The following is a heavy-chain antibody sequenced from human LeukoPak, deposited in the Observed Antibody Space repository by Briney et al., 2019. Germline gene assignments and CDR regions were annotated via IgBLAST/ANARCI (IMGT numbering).Heavy chain of an antibody. CDR2: TNYRSKWYN. Sequence: SQTLSLTCDISGDSVSGNIVAWNWIRQSPSRGLEWLGRTNYRSKWYNDYAVSVRGRITINPDTSKNRFSLQLDSVTPEDTAVYYCARGSSGSFDFWGQGTLVTVSS. J-gene: IGHJ4*02. D-gene: IGHD6-19*01. CDR1: GDSVSGNIVA. V-gene: IGHV6-1*01. CDR3: ARGSSGSFDF.